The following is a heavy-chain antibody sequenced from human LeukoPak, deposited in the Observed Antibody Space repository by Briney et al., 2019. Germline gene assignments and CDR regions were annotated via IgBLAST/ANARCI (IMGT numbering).Heavy chain of an antibody. Sequence: SETLSLTCTVSGGFMYTYYWTWIRQPPGKGLEWIGYIYHSGSTKYNPSLKSRVTISVDTSKNQFSLNLSSVTAADTAVFYCARGPGSYNWNYIGFYFDYWGQGTLVTVSS. D-gene: IGHD1-7*01. CDR3: ARGPGSYNWNYIGFYFDY. CDR1: GGFMYTYY. V-gene: IGHV4-59*01. CDR2: IYHSGST. J-gene: IGHJ4*02.